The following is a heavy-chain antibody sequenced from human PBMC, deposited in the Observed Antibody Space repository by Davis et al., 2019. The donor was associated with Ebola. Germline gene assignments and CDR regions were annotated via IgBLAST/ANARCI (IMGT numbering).Heavy chain of an antibody. CDR3: ARLFGVVYHGMDV. Sequence: GESLKISCRGSGYSFTSYWISWVRQMPGKGLEWMGSIDPSDSYTNYSPSFQGHVTISADKSTSTAYLQWSSLKASDTAMYYCARLFGVVYHGMDVWGQGTTVTVSS. CDR1: GYSFTSYW. J-gene: IGHJ6*02. V-gene: IGHV5-10-1*01. CDR2: IDPSDSYT. D-gene: IGHD3-3*01.